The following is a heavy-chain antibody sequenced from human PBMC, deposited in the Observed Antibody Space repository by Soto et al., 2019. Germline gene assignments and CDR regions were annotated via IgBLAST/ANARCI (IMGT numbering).Heavy chain of an antibody. J-gene: IGHJ5*02. V-gene: IGHV4-30-4*08. CDR3: ARDMGPYGSGRSYDNWFDP. D-gene: IGHD3-10*01. CDR1: GGSISSYY. Sequence: PSETLSLTCTVSGGSISSYYWSWIRQPPGKGLEWIGYIYYRGSTYYNPSLKSRVTISVDTSKNQFSLKLSSVTAADTAVYYCARDMGPYGSGRSYDNWFDPWGQGTLVTGSS. CDR2: IYYRGST.